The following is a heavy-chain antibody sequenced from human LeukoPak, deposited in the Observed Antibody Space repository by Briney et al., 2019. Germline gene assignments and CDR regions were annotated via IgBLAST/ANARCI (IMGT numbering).Heavy chain of an antibody. CDR2: ISSSGSTI. Sequence: GGSLRLSCAASGFSFSSYEMNWVRQAPGKGLEWVSYISSSGSTIYCADSVKGRFTISRDNAKNSLYLQMNSLRAEDTAVYYCARDVVAVAGTQFGWFDPWGQGTLVTVSS. D-gene: IGHD6-19*01. CDR3: ARDVVAVAGTQFGWFDP. J-gene: IGHJ5*02. CDR1: GFSFSSYE. V-gene: IGHV3-48*03.